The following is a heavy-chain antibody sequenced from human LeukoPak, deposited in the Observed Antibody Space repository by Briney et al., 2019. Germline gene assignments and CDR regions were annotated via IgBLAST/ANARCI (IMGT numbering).Heavy chain of an antibody. D-gene: IGHD4-17*01. V-gene: IGHV3-23*01. CDR3: AKEMTTVTYYYYYGMDV. Sequence: PGGSLRLSCAASGFTFSSYAMSWVSQAPGKGLGWVSAISGSGGSTYYADSVKGRFTISRDNSKNTLYLQMNSLRAEDTAVYYCAKEMTTVTYYYYYGMDVWGQGTTVTVSS. CDR2: ISGSGGST. CDR1: GFTFSSYA. J-gene: IGHJ6*02.